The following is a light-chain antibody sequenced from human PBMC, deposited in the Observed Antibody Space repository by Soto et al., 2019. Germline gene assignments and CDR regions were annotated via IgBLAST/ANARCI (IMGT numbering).Light chain of an antibody. CDR3: SSYAGSNNLGV. J-gene: IGLJ1*01. V-gene: IGLV2-14*01. CDR1: SSDVGGYDY. CDR2: EVS. Sequence: QSVLTQPASVSGSPGQSITISCTGTSSDVGGYDYVSWCQQHPGKAPKLMIYEVSNRPSGVSNRFSGSKSGNTASLTVSGLQAEDEADYYCSSYAGSNNLGVFGTGTKVTV.